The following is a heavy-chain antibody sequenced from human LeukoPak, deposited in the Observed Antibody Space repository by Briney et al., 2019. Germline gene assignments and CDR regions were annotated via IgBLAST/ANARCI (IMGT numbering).Heavy chain of an antibody. Sequence: GFLRLYCAASGFTFSSYAMSWVRQAPGQGLEWVSAISGSGGSTYYADSVKGRFTISRDNSKNTLYLQMNSLRAEDTAVYYCAKDQAYSSGYFDLWGRGTLVTVSS. J-gene: IGHJ2*01. CDR1: GFTFSSYA. D-gene: IGHD6-25*01. CDR2: ISGSGGST. CDR3: AKDQAYSSGYFDL. V-gene: IGHV3-23*01.